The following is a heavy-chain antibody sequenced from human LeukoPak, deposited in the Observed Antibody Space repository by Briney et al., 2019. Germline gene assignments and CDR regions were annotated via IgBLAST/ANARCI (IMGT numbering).Heavy chain of an antibody. CDR2: IYYSGST. CDR1: GGSFNGGSYY. Sequence: SETLSLTRTVSGGSFNGGSYYWNWIRQPPGKGLEWIGYIYYSGSTNYNPSLKSRVTISVDTSKNQFSLKLSSVTAADTAVYYCARAAYSGSYHSDYWGQGTLVTVSS. D-gene: IGHD1-26*01. J-gene: IGHJ4*02. V-gene: IGHV4-61*01. CDR3: ARAAYSGSYHSDY.